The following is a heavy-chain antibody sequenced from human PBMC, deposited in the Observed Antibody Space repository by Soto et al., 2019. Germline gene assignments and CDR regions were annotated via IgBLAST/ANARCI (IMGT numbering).Heavy chain of an antibody. CDR2: ISGTGDKA. Sequence: QAGGSLRLSCAPSGFSFSNYAMTWVRQAPGKGLEWVSTISGTGDKAYYADPVKGRFTISRDNSKNTLYLQMNSLRVEDTAVYYCAKAYDYGSGSYYSTFDYWGQGALVTVSS. CDR1: GFSFSNYA. J-gene: IGHJ4*02. D-gene: IGHD3-10*01. V-gene: IGHV3-23*01. CDR3: AKAYDYGSGSYYSTFDY.